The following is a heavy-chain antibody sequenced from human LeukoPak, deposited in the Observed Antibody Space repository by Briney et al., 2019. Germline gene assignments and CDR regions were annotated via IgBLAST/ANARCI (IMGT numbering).Heavy chain of an antibody. CDR3: ARVPSSGWYEFGDGENWIDT. D-gene: IGHD6-13*01. CDR1: GGSISSISYY. V-gene: IGHV4-39*01. CDR2: IYYSGST. J-gene: IGHJ5*02. Sequence: KPSETLSLTCTVYGGSISSISYYWGWIRQPPGKGLEWIGSIYYSGSTYYNPSLKSRVTISVDTSKNQFSLKLSSVTAADTAVYYCARVPSSGWYEFGDGENWIDTWGQGTLVTVSS.